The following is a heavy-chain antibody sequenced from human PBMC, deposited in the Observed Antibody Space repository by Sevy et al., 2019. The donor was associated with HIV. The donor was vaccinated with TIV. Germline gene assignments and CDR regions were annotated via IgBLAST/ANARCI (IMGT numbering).Heavy chain of an antibody. J-gene: IGHJ5*02. CDR1: GFTFGAYN. CDR3: AREYLSHGWNWFDP. D-gene: IGHD2-15*01. Sequence: ASVKVSCKASGFTFGAYNINWVRHAPGQGLEWMGRINPNTGATHFAPNFQGRVTMTTDTSISTAYMEVSRLTYDDTAVYHCAREYLSHGWNWFDPWGQGTLVTVSS. V-gene: IGHV1-2*06. CDR2: INPNTGAT.